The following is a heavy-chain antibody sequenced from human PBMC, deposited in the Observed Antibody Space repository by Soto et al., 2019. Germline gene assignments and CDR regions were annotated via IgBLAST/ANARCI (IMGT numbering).Heavy chain of an antibody. CDR2: IYWDGDR. CDR1: GFSLSTGGMG. D-gene: IGHD2-21*02. Sequence: QITLKESGPTLVKPTQTLTLTCTFSGFSLSTGGMGVGWIRQPPGKALEWLALIYWDGDRRYRPSLMSRLTIAKDTSNNQVVLTMTNMDPVETATYYCVHSRCGGDCLQSYSSHYYYGMDIWGQGTTVTVSS. V-gene: IGHV2-5*02. J-gene: IGHJ6*02. CDR3: VHSRCGGDCLQSYSSHYYYGMDI.